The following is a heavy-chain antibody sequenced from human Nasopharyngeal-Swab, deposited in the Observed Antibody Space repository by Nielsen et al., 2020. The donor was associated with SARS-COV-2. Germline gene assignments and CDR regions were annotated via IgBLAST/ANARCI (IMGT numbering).Heavy chain of an antibody. CDR2: MNPNSGNT. CDR3: ARGRKGGGIVVVIPYYYYYMDV. D-gene: IGHD3-22*01. Sequence: WVRQAPGQGLEWMGWMNPNSGNTGCAQKFQGRVTMTRNTSISTAYMELSSLRSEDTAVYYCARGRKGGGIVVVIPYYYYYMDVWGKGTTVTVSS. V-gene: IGHV1-8*01. J-gene: IGHJ6*03.